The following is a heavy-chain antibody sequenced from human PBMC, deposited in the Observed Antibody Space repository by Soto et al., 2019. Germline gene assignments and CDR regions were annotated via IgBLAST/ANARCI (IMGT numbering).Heavy chain of an antibody. CDR2: IYYSGTT. Sequence: QVQLQESGPGLVKPSQTLSLTCTVSGGSVSSGGYYWSWIRQHPGTGLEWIGYIYYSGTTYFNTSLKSRDSISIDTSKNVFSLKLTSVTAADTAVYFCALRALPQCINGVCYKDGFWDYWGQGALVTVSS. CDR3: ALRALPQCINGVCYKDGFWDY. J-gene: IGHJ4*02. V-gene: IGHV4-31*03. D-gene: IGHD2-8*01. CDR1: GGSVSSGGYY.